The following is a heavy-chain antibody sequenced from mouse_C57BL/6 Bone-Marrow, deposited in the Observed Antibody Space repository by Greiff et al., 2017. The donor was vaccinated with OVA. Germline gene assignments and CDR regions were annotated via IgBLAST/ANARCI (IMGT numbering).Heavy chain of an antibody. CDR1: GFTFSDYG. CDR3: ARINYWYFDV. J-gene: IGHJ1*03. Sequence: EVMLVESGGGLVKPGGSLKLSCAASGFTFSDYGMHWVRQAPEKGLEWVAYISSGSSTINYADTVKGRFTITRDNAKNTLFLQMTSLRSEDTAMYYWARINYWYFDVWGTGTTVTVSS. CDR2: ISSGSSTI. V-gene: IGHV5-17*01.